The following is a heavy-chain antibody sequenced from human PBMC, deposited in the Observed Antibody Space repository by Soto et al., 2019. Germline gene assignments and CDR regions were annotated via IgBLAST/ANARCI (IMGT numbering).Heavy chain of an antibody. D-gene: IGHD3-10*02. Sequence: SETLSLTCTVSGASVSTGVYYWTWIRQHPGEGLEWIGYIDNSGSTYYNPSLTGRVDISVDTSKNQFSLSLQSLTAADTAFYYCAGAVSDFDVRRYRTSYFDQWGQGILVTAPQ. J-gene: IGHJ4*02. CDR1: GASVSTGVYY. CDR2: IDNSGST. V-gene: IGHV4-31*03. CDR3: AGAVSDFDVRRYRTSYFDQ.